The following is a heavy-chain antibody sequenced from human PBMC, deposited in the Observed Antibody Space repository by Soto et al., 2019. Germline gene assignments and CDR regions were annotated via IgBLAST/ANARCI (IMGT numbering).Heavy chain of an antibody. J-gene: IGHJ4*02. V-gene: IGHV1-69*13. CDR2: IIPIFGTA. CDR3: ARCPTVTTFNYFDY. Sequence: ASVKVSCKASGGTFSSYAISWVRQAPGQGLEWMGGIIPIFGTANYAQKFQGRVTIIADESTSTAYMELSSLRSEDTAVYYCARCPTVTTFNYFDYWGQGTLVTVSS. CDR1: GGTFSSYA. D-gene: IGHD4-17*01.